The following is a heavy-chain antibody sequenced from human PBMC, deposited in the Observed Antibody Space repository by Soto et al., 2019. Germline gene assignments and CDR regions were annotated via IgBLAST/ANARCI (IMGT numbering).Heavy chain of an antibody. D-gene: IGHD3-3*01. CDR3: STAGQWYFWTASYFEH. CDR2: IKSKTDGGTT. CDR1: GFTFSNAW. J-gene: IGHJ4*02. V-gene: IGHV3-15*01. Sequence: GGSLRLSCAASGFTFSNAWMSWVRQAPGKGLEWVGRIKSKTDGGTTDYAAPVKGRFTISRDDSKNTLYLQMNSLKTEDTAVYYCSTAGQWYFWTASYFEHWGQGTPVTVSS.